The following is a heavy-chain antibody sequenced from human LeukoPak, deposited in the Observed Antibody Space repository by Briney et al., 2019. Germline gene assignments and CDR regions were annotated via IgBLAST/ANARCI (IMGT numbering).Heavy chain of an antibody. V-gene: IGHV4-4*02. CDR2: IYRSGST. J-gene: IGHJ4*02. CDR1: GGSISSSNW. D-gene: IGHD5-24*01. Sequence: SETLSLTCAVSGGSISSSNWWSWVRQPPVKGLDWIGEIYRSGSTNYNPSLKSRVIISVDTSQNQFSLKMSSVTAADTAVYYCARQRDGYNLVDFGVWGQGTVVTVSS. CDR3: ARQRDGYNLVDFGV.